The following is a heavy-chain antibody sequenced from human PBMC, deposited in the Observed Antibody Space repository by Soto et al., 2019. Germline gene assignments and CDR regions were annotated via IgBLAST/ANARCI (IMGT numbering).Heavy chain of an antibody. CDR3: ARGASSGWYEDY. Sequence: QVQLVQSGAEVKKPGSSVKVSCKASGGTFSSYTISWVRQAPGQGLEWMGRIIPILGIANYAQKFQGRVTITADKSTSTAYMELSSLRSEDTAVYYCARGASSGWYEDYWGQGTLVTVSS. CDR1: GGTFSSYT. V-gene: IGHV1-69*02. D-gene: IGHD6-19*01. J-gene: IGHJ4*02. CDR2: IIPILGIA.